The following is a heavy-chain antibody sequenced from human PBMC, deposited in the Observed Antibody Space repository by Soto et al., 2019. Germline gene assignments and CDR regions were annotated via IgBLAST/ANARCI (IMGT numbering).Heavy chain of an antibody. J-gene: IGHJ3*02. V-gene: IGHV3-23*01. CDR2: ISGSGGIT. D-gene: IGHD4-17*01. CDR3: AKDRRNYGDFDAFDI. CDR1: GFTFSSYA. Sequence: GGSLRLSCAASGFTFSSYAMSWVRQAPGKGLEWVSAISGSGGITYYADSVKGRFTISRDNSKNTLYLQMNSLRAEDTAVYYCAKDRRNYGDFDAFDIWGQGTMVTVSS.